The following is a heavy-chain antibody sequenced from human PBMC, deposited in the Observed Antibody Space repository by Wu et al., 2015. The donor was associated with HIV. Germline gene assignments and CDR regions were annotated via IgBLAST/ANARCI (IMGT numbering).Heavy chain of an antibody. J-gene: IGHJ6*02. Sequence: QVQLVQSGAEVKKPGASVKVSCKASGFTFTGYYMHWVRQAPGQGLEWMGWINPNSGGTNYAQKFQGRVTMTRDTSISTAYMELSRLRSDDTAVYYCAREMEHGAAYYYYGMDVWGQGTTVTVSS. D-gene: IGHD1/OR15-1a*01. V-gene: IGHV1-2*02. CDR3: AREMEHGAAYYYYGMDV. CDR1: GFTFTGYY. CDR2: INPNSGGT.